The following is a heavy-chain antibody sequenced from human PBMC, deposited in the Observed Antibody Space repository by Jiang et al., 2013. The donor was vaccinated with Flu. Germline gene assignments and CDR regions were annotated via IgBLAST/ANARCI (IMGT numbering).Heavy chain of an antibody. V-gene: IGHV4-4*07. Sequence: PGLVKSSETLSLACNVSGVSISSDFWSWIRQPAGKGLEWIGRIHISGSTNYNPSLKSRLTMSVDTSKNQFSLKLTSVTAADTAVYYCAREASGTYRSFDYWGQGTLVTVSS. CDR2: IHISGST. CDR1: GVSISSDF. J-gene: IGHJ4*02. D-gene: IGHD3-16*02. CDR3: AREASGTYRSFDY.